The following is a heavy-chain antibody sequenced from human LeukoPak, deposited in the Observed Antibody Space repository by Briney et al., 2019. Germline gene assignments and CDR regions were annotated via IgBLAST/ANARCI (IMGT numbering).Heavy chain of an antibody. Sequence: GASVKVSCKASGYTFTGYYMHWVRQAPGQGLEWMGWINPNSGGTNYAQKFQGRVTMTRDTSISTAYMELSRLRSDDTAVYYCARDHEAVAGTHFDYWGQGTLVTVSS. J-gene: IGHJ4*02. CDR3: ARDHEAVAGTHFDY. V-gene: IGHV1-2*02. CDR2: INPNSGGT. D-gene: IGHD6-19*01. CDR1: GYTFTGYY.